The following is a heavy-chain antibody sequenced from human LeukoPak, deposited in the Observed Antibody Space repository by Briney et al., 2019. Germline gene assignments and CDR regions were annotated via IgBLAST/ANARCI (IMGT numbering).Heavy chain of an antibody. D-gene: IGHD3-16*01. CDR1: GGSISSYY. CDR2: IYYSGST. Sequence: SETLSLTCTVSGGSISSYYWSWIRQPPGKGLEWIGYIYYSGSTNYIPSLKSRVTISEDTSKNQFSLKLSSVTAADTAVYYCARDLYVYMDVWGKGTTVTVSS. CDR3: ARDLYVYMDV. J-gene: IGHJ6*03. V-gene: IGHV4-59*01.